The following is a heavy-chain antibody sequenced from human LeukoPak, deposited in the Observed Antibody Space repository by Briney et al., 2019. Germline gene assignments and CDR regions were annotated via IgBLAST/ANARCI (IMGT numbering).Heavy chain of an antibody. V-gene: IGHV3-11*01. D-gene: IGHD1-26*01. J-gene: IGHJ3*02. CDR3: ATDTNLVDLIQGDGHEDENFDR. Sequence: GGSLRLSCAASGFTFSGFYMSWVRQAPGKGLEWISYIGKNGNLVDYADSVKGRFTVSRDNTKNLMFLQMNSLRAEDTAVYYCATDTNLVDLIQGDGHEDENFDRWGQGTMVTVSS. CDR1: GFTFSGFY. CDR2: IGKNGNLV.